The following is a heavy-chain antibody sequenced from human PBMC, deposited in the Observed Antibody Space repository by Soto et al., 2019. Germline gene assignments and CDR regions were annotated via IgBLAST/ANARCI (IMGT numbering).Heavy chain of an antibody. CDR2: INHSGST. J-gene: IGHJ3*02. CDR1: GGSFSGYY. Sequence: QVQLQQWGAGLLKPSETLSLTCAVYGGSFSGYYWSWIRQPPGKGLEWIGEINHSGSTNYNPSLKSRVTISVDTSKKQFSLKLSSVTAADTAVYYCARFTYYDYIWGSYRDSKNAFDIWGQGTMVTVSS. D-gene: IGHD3-16*02. CDR3: ARFTYYDYIWGSYRDSKNAFDI. V-gene: IGHV4-34*01.